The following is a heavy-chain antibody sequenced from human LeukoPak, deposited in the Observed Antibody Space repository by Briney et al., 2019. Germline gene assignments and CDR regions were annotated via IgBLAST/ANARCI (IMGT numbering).Heavy chain of an antibody. CDR1: GGSISNDY. Sequence: KASETLSLTCTVSGGSISNDYWSWIRQSPGKGLEWIVSINHSWSTYYNPSLKSRVTISVDTSKNQFSLKLTSVTAADTAVYYCARAPGTTFDYWGHGNMVTVSS. CDR3: ARAPGTTFDY. J-gene: IGHJ4*01. CDR2: INHSWST. D-gene: IGHD4-17*01. V-gene: IGHV4-4*08.